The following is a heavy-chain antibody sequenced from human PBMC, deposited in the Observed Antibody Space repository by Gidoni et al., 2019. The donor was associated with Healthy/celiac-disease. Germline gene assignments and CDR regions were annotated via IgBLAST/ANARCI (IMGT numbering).Heavy chain of an antibody. CDR3: ASTPYYYGSGPDYYYGMDV. Sequence: QVQLVQSGAEVKKPGSSVKVSCKASVGTFSSYAISGVRQAPGQGLEWMGGIIPIFGTANYAQKFQGRVTITADESTSTAYMELSSLRSEDTAVYYCASTPYYYGSGPDYYYGMDVWGQGTTVTVSS. CDR1: VGTFSSYA. CDR2: IIPIFGTA. V-gene: IGHV1-69*01. J-gene: IGHJ6*02. D-gene: IGHD3-10*01.